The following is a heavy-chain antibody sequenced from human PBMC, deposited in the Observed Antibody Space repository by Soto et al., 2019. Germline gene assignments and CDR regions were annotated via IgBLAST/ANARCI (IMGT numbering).Heavy chain of an antibody. CDR3: ARGSVDRDSFDY. J-gene: IGHJ4*02. Sequence: QVQLVQSGAEVKKPGSSVKVSCKASGGTFSSYAISWVRQAPGQGLEWMGGIIHIFGTANYAQKFQGRVTITEDESKSTAYMELSRLRSEDTAVYYCARGSVDRDSFDYWGLGTLVTVSS. CDR1: GGTFSSYA. D-gene: IGHD3-10*01. V-gene: IGHV1-69*12. CDR2: IIHIFGTA.